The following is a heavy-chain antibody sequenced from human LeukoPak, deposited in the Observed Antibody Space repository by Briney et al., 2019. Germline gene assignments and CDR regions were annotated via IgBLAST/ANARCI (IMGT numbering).Heavy chain of an antibody. Sequence: GGSLRLSCAASGFTFSSYIMNWVRRAPGKGLEWVSSITSRSSYIYYADSVKGRFTISRDNAKNSVYLQLNSLRAEDTAVYYCAREFLYYYDSSGYFAVDYWGQGTLVTVSS. CDR1: GFTFSSYI. D-gene: IGHD3-22*01. CDR2: ITSRSSYI. J-gene: IGHJ4*02. V-gene: IGHV3-21*01. CDR3: AREFLYYYDSSGYFAVDY.